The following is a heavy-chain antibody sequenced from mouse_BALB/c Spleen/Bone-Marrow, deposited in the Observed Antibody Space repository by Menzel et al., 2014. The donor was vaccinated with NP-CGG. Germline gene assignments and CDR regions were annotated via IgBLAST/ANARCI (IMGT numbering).Heavy chain of an antibody. J-gene: IGHJ2*01. V-gene: IGHV3-8*02. CDR2: ISDSGST. CDR1: GDSITSGY. Sequence: VQLKQSGPSLVKPSQTLSLPCSVTGDSITSGYWNWIRKFPGNKLEYMGYISDSGSTYYNPSLKSRISITRGTSKNQYYLQLNSVTTEDTATYYCARDWDGIDYWGQGTTLTVSS. D-gene: IGHD4-1*01. CDR3: ARDWDGIDY.